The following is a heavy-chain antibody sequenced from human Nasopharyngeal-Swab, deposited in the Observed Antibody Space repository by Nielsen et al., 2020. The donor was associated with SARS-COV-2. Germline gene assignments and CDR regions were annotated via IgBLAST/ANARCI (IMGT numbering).Heavy chain of an antibody. D-gene: IGHD6-6*01. CDR3: ARLDSRSSGDY. V-gene: IGHV4-39*01. Sequence: SETLSLTCTVSDDSIRSGSSSWGWIRQPPGKGLEWIAQIYPSGSTNYNPSLRSRVTISIDTSKKQFSLKLHSVTAADTAVYYCARLDSRSSGDYWGQGSLVTVSS. J-gene: IGHJ4*02. CDR1: DDSIRSGSSS. CDR2: IYPSGST.